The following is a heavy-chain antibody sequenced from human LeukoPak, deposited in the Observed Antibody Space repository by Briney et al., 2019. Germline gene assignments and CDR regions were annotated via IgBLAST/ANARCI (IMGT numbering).Heavy chain of an antibody. Sequence: GGSLRLSCAASGFTFSSFGMSWVRQAPGKGLEWVSYISYDGRDVYYADSVKGRFTTSRDNAKNSLYLQGNSLRDEDTAVYYCARDLYSYGRFDYWGQGTLVTISS. CDR3: ARDLYSYGRFDY. CDR2: ISYDGRDV. J-gene: IGHJ4*02. CDR1: GFTFSSFG. D-gene: IGHD5-18*01. V-gene: IGHV3-48*02.